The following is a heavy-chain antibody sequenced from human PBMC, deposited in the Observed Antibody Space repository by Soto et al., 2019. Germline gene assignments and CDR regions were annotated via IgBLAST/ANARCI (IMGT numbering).Heavy chain of an antibody. CDR3: ARDGGRHSGGSDY. V-gene: IGHV1-69*01. J-gene: IGHJ4*02. Sequence: QVQLVQSGAEVKKPGSSVKVSCKASGGTFSSYSINWVRQAPGQGLEWMGEIIPIFGTANYAQKFQGRVTITADESTSTAYMELSSLRSDDTAVYYGARDGGRHSGGSDYCSQGTVVTVTS. CDR1: GGTFSSYS. CDR2: IIPIFGTA. D-gene: IGHD1-26*01.